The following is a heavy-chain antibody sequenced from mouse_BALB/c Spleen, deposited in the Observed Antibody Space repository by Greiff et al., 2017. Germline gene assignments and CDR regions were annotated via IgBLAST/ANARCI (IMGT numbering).Heavy chain of an antibody. Sequence: VQLQQSGAELVRPGSSVKISCKASGYAFSSYWMNWVKQRPGQGLEWIGQIYPGDGDTNYNGKFKGKATLTADKSSSTAYMQLSSLTSEDSAVYFCARDGTMYYFDYWGQGTTLTVSS. V-gene: IGHV1-80*01. CDR2: IYPGDGDT. D-gene: IGHD2-1*01. CDR1: GYAFSSYW. CDR3: ARDGTMYYFDY. J-gene: IGHJ2*01.